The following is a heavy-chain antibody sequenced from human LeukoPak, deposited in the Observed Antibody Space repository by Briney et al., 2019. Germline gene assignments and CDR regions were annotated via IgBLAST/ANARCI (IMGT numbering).Heavy chain of an antibody. D-gene: IGHD6-13*01. Sequence: GESLKISCKGSGYSFTSYWIGWVRQMPGKGLEWMGIIYPGDSDTRYSPSFQGQVTISADKSISTAYLQWSSLKASDTAMYYCALQGIAAAGPYYFDYWGQGTLVTVSS. V-gene: IGHV5-51*01. J-gene: IGHJ4*02. CDR2: IYPGDSDT. CDR3: ALQGIAAAGPYYFDY. CDR1: GYSFTSYW.